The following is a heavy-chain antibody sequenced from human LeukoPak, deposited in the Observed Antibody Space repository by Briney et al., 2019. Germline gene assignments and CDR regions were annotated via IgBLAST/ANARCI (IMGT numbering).Heavy chain of an antibody. J-gene: IGHJ6*04. D-gene: IGHD3-10*01. Sequence: GGSLRLSCAASGFTFSSYEMNWVRQAPGKGLEWVSYISSSGSTIYYADSVKGRFTISRDNAKNSLYLQMNSLRAEDTAVYYCARDRAMVREVITGYYYGMDVWGKGTTVTVSS. V-gene: IGHV3-48*03. CDR2: ISSSGSTI. CDR1: GFTFSSYE. CDR3: ARDRAMVREVITGYYYGMDV.